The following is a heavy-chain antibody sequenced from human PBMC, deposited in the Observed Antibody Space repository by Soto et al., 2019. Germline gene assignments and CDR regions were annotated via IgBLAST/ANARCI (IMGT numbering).Heavy chain of an antibody. CDR1: GFSFTNFA. CDR3: AKDDFTDRGDDYFDY. V-gene: IGHV3-23*01. D-gene: IGHD2-21*02. J-gene: IGHJ4*02. Sequence: PGGSLRLSCAASGFSFTNFAMSWVRQAPGKGLEWVAGIGASGDITWYADSVKGRLSISRDNSKNTLYLQLNSLRFEDTAVYYCAKDDFTDRGDDYFDYWGPGTLVSFSS. CDR2: IGASGDIT.